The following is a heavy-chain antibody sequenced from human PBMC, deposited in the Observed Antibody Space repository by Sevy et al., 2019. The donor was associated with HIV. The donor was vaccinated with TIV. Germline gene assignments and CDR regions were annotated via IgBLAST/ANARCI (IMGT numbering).Heavy chain of an antibody. V-gene: IGHV3-7*01. CDR2: INQDGSQK. Sequence: GGSLRLSCAASVFTLSSYWMSWVRQAPGKGLEWVANINQDGSQKYYVDSVKGRFTVSRDTAKNSLYLQMNSLRAEDTAVYYCARAIAAAASYWGQGTLVTVSS. J-gene: IGHJ4*02. CDR3: ARAIAAAASY. CDR1: VFTLSSYW. D-gene: IGHD6-25*01.